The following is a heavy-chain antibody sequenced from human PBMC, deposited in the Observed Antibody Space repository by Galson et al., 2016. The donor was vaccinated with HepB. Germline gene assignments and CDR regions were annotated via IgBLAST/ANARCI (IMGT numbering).Heavy chain of an antibody. V-gene: IGHV3-30-3*01. D-gene: IGHD6-6*01. Sequence: SLRLSCAASGFPFNTYAIHWVRQAPGKGLQWVAVISYDGSNKYYADSVKGRFTISREHSKNTLYLQMNSLRAEDTALYSCATGSKATRLGFNPWGQGTLVTVS. CDR3: ATGSKATRLGFNP. CDR1: GFPFNTYA. CDR2: ISYDGSNK. J-gene: IGHJ5*02.